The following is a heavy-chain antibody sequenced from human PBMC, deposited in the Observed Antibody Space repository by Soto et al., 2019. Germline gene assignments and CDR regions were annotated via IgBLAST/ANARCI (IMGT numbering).Heavy chain of an antibody. CDR2: IIPILGIA. D-gene: IGHD3-10*01. CDR1: GGTFSSYT. V-gene: IGHV1-69*02. J-gene: IGHJ6*03. CDR3: ARSMVRGYYYMDV. Sequence: GASVKVSCKASGGTFSSYTISWVRQAPGQGLEWMGRIIPILGIANYAQKLQGRVTMTTDTSTSAAYMELRSLRSDDTAVYYCARSMVRGYYYMDVWGKGTTVTVSS.